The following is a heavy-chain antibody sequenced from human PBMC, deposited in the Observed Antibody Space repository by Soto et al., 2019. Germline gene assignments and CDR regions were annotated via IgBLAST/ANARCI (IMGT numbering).Heavy chain of an antibody. V-gene: IGHV3-30*18. CDR1: GFTFSSYG. J-gene: IGHJ4*02. Sequence: PGGSLRLSXAASGFTFSSYGMHWVRQAPGKGLEWVAVISYDGSNKYYADSVKGRFTISRDNSKNTLYLQMNSLRAEDTAVYYCAKSPSGRGWLFDYWGQGTLVTVSS. D-gene: IGHD6-19*01. CDR2: ISYDGSNK. CDR3: AKSPSGRGWLFDY.